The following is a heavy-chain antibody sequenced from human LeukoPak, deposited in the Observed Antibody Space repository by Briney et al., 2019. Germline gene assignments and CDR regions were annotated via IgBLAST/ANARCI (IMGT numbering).Heavy chain of an antibody. Sequence: PSETLSLTCTVSGGSISSSPYYWGWIRQPPGKGLEWIGSIYYSGTTHYNPSLESRVTISVDTSKNQFSLKLSSVTAADTAVYYCAREIFEHLPKGRDIVVVPAAMFDYWGQGTLVTVSS. J-gene: IGHJ4*02. CDR1: GGSISSSPYY. V-gene: IGHV4-39*07. D-gene: IGHD2-2*01. CDR3: AREIFEHLPKGRDIVVVPAAMFDY. CDR2: IYYSGTT.